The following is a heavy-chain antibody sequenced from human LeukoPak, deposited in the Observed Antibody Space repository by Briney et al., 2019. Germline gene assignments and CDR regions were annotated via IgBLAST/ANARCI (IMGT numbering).Heavy chain of an antibody. CDR2: INQDGTEK. J-gene: IGHJ4*02. CDR1: GFTFTTYW. V-gene: IGHV3-7*03. D-gene: IGHD4/OR15-4a*01. Sequence: GGSLRLSCAASGFTFTTYWMSWVRQAPGKGLEWVANINQDGTEKFYVDSVKGRFTISRDSAKNSLYLQMNSLRAEDTAVYYCARRAGAYSHPYDYWGQGTLVTVSS. CDR3: ARRAGAYSHPYDY.